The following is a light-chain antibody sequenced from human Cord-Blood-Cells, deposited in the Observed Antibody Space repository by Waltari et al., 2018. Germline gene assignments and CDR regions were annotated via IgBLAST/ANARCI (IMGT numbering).Light chain of an antibody. CDR2: AAS. CDR3: QQSYSTPQT. CDR1: QSISSY. Sequence: DIQMTQSPSSLSASVGDRVTITCRASQSISSYLNWSQQKPGKAPKLLIYAASSLQSGVPSRCSGSGSGTDFTLTISSLQPEDFATYYCQQSYSTPQTFGQGTKVEIK. J-gene: IGKJ1*01. V-gene: IGKV1-39*01.